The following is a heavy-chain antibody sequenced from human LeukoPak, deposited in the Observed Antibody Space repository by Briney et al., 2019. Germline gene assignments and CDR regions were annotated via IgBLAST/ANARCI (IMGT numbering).Heavy chain of an antibody. Sequence: SETLSLTCAVYGGSFSGYYWSWIRQPQGKGLEWIGEINHSGSTNYNPSLKSRVTISEDMSKNQFSLKLSSVTAADTAVYYCARRGYYDILTGPETFDYWGQGTLVTVSS. D-gene: IGHD3-9*01. CDR2: INHSGST. V-gene: IGHV4-34*01. J-gene: IGHJ4*02. CDR3: ARRGYYDILTGPETFDY. CDR1: GGSFSGYY.